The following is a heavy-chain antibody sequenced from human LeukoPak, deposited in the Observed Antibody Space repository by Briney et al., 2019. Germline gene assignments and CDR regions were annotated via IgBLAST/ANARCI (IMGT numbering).Heavy chain of an antibody. J-gene: IGHJ4*02. V-gene: IGHV1-3*01. CDR3: ARDLGGITIFGVATDFDY. CDR1: GYTFTTYA. D-gene: IGHD3-3*01. CDR2: INAGNGDT. Sequence: ASVKVSCKASGYTFTTYAVHWVRQAPGQRLEWMGWINAGNGDTRYSQKFQGRVTITRDTSASTAYMDLSSLRSEDTAVYYCARDLGGITIFGVATDFDYWGQGTLVTVSS.